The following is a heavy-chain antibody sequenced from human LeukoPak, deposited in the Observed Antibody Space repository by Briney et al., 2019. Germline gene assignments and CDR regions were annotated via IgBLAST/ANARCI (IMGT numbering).Heavy chain of an antibody. CDR3: TWMATVVTVDI. D-gene: IGHD4-23*01. V-gene: IGHV3-15*01. CDR2: TIGGNGPA. J-gene: IGHJ4*02. CDR1: GFTFGSYG. Sequence: GGSLRLSCAASGFTFGSYGMSWVRQAPGKGLEWIGRTIGGNGPADYAAPVKGRFTISRDYSKDTMYLHMNSLKTEDTAVYYCTWMATVVTVDIWGQGTLVTVSS.